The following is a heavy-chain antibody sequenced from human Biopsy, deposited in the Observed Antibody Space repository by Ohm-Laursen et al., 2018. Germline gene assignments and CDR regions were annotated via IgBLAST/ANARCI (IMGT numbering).Heavy chain of an antibody. CDR1: GFTFSNYG. V-gene: IGHV3-30*19. D-gene: IGHD5/OR15-5a*01. CDR3: AKDLSVYYYYGIDV. J-gene: IGHJ6*02. Sequence: SLRLSCAASGFTFSNYGTHWVRLAPGKGLEWVAVISYDQITKHYADSVRGRFTISRDNSKNTLYLQVNSLRAEDTAVYYCAKDLSVYYYYGIDVWGQGTTVTVSS. CDR2: ISYDQITK.